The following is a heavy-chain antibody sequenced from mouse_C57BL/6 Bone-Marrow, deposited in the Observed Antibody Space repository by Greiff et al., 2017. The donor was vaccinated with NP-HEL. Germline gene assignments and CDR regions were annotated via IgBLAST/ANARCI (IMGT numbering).Heavy chain of an antibody. CDR1: GYAFSSYW. J-gene: IGHJ2*01. CDR3: ARLDYYGSSYFDY. V-gene: IGHV1-80*01. CDR2: IYPGDGDT. Sequence: QVQLQQSGAELVKPGASVKISCKASGYAFSSYWMNWVKQRPGKGLEWIGQIYPGDGDTNYNGKFKGKATLTADKSSSTAYMQLSSLTSEDSAVYFCARLDYYGSSYFDYWGQGTTRTVSS. D-gene: IGHD1-1*01.